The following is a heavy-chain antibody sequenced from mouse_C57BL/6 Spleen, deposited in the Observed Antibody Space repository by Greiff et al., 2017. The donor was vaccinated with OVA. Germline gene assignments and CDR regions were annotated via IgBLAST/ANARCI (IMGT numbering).Heavy chain of an antibody. CDR2: IDPETGGT. J-gene: IGHJ3*01. Sequence: VQLQPSWAELVRPGASVTLSCKASGYTFTDYEMHWVKQTPVHGLEWIGAIDPETGGTAYNQKFKGKAILTADKSSSTAYMELRSLTSEDSDVYYCTRGGYYGAYWGQGTLVTVSA. V-gene: IGHV1-15*01. D-gene: IGHD1-1*01. CDR3: TRGGYYGAY. CDR1: GYTFTDYE.